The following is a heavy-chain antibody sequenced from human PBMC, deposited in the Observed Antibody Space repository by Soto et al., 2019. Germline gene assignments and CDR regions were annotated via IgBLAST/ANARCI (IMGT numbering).Heavy chain of an antibody. CDR3: ARGRVVAAAPVPL. CDR1: GYTFTSYD. CDR2: MNPNSGNT. Sequence: ASVKVSCKASGYTFTSYDINWVRQATGQGLEWMGRMNPNSGNTGYAQKFQGRVTMTRNTSISTAYMELSSLRSEDTDVYYCARGRVVAAAPVPLWGQGTLVTVSS. J-gene: IGHJ4*02. D-gene: IGHD2-15*01. V-gene: IGHV1-8*01.